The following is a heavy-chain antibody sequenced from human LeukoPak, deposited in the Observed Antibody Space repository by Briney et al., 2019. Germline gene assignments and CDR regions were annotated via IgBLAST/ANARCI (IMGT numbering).Heavy chain of an antibody. J-gene: IGHJ4*02. CDR3: ARERYFDRRIDY. CDR1: GGSISSGGYS. Sequence: SQTLSLTCAVSGGSISSGGYSWSWIRQPPGKGLEWIGYIYHSGSTYYNPSLKSRVTISVDRSKNQFSLKLSSVTAADTAVYYCARERYFDRRIDYWGQGTLVTVSS. CDR2: IYHSGST. D-gene: IGHD3-9*01. V-gene: IGHV4-30-2*01.